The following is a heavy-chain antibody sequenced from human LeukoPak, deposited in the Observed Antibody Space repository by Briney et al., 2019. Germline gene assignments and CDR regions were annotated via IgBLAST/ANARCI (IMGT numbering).Heavy chain of an antibody. CDR1: GFTFSSYS. CDR2: ISSSSSYI. J-gene: IGHJ4*02. D-gene: IGHD3-10*01. Sequence: NPGGSLRLSCAASGFTFSSYSMNWVRQAPGKGLEWVSSISSSSSYIYYADSVKGRFTISRDNAKNSLYLQMNSLRAEDTAVYYCARGPYYTFGDPSPFDYWGQGTLVTVSS. CDR3: ARGPYYTFGDPSPFDY. V-gene: IGHV3-21*01.